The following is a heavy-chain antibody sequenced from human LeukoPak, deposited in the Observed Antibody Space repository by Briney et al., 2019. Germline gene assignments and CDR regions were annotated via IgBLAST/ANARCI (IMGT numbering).Heavy chain of an antibody. CDR2: IYHSGST. D-gene: IGHD3-22*01. V-gene: IGHV4-4*02. J-gene: IGHJ4*02. Sequence: SGTLSLTYAVSGGSISSSNWWSWVRQPPGKGLEWIGEIYHSGSTNYNPSLKSRVTISVDKSKNQFSLKLSSVTAADTAVYYCARVNYYDSSGYYYLDYWGQGTLVTVSS. CDR1: GGSISSSNW. CDR3: ARVNYYDSSGYYYLDY.